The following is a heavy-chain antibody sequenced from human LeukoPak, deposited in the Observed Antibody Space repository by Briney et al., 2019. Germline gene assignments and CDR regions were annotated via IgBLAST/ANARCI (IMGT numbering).Heavy chain of an antibody. CDR1: GFIFSSYE. V-gene: IGHV3-48*03. CDR2: ISSSGSAI. CDR3: ARDSPLSFDI. J-gene: IGHJ3*02. Sequence: QPGGSLRLSCAASGFIFSSYEVNWVRQAPGKGLEWVSYISSSGSAIYYADSVKGRFTISRDNAKNSVYLQMNSLRAEDTAVYYCARDSPLSFDIWGQGTMVTVSS.